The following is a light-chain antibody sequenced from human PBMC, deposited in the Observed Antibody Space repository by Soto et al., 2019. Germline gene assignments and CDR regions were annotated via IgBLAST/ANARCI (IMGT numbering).Light chain of an antibody. CDR2: GVS. J-gene: IGKJ1*01. CDR1: QSISSSY. CDR3: QQYGSSGT. Sequence: EIVLTQSPGTLSLSPGERATLSCWASQSISSSYFAWYQQKPGQAPRLLVYGVSSRATDVPDRFSGSGSGTDFTLTISRLEPEDFAVYYCQQYGSSGTFGQGTKVDIK. V-gene: IGKV3-20*01.